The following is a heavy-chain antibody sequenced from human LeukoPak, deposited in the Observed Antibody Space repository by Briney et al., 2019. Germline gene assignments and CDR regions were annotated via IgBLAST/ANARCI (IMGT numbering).Heavy chain of an antibody. CDR3: ARERRCSAGTCYAADLDS. J-gene: IGHJ4*02. V-gene: IGHV1-69*04. Sequence: GASVKVSCKTSADIFRSYAINWVRQAPGQGLEWMGRIIPLIGVVNYGQKLQTRVTISADKSTSTAYMEVSSLRFEDTAVYFCARERRCSAGTCYAADLDSWGQGTLVTVSS. D-gene: IGHD2-15*01. CDR1: ADIFRSYA. CDR2: IIPLIGVV.